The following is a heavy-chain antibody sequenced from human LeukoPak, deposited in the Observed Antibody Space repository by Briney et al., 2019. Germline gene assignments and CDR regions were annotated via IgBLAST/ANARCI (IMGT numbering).Heavy chain of an antibody. J-gene: IGHJ4*02. CDR3: AKDLWWLLYRGELDY. Sequence: GGSLRLSCAASGFTFSSYGVHWVRQAPGKGLEWVAVIWYDGSNKYYADSVKGRFTISRDNSKNTLYLQMNSLRAEDTAVYYCAKDLWWLLYRGELDYWGQGTLVTVSS. CDR2: IWYDGSNK. CDR1: GFTFSSYG. D-gene: IGHD3-3*01. V-gene: IGHV3-33*06.